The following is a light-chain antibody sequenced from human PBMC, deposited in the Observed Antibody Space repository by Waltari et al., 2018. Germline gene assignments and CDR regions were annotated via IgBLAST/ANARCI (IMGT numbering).Light chain of an antibody. V-gene: IGLV6-57*01. CDR3: QSYDDNNHWL. Sequence: NFVLTQPHSVSESPGKTVTISCTRNSGSLASYSVHWYQQRPGSSPSTVIYDNVERPSGVPDRFSGSIDSFSNSASLTISGLKTEDEADYYCQSYDDNNHWLFGGGTKLTVL. J-gene: IGLJ3*02. CDR1: SGSLASYS. CDR2: DNV.